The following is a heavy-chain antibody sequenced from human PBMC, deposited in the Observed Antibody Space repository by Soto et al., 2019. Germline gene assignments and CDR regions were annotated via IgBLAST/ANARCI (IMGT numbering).Heavy chain of an antibody. J-gene: IGHJ4*02. Sequence: QVQLVESGGGVVQPGRSLRLSCAASGFTFSSYAMHWVRQAPGKGLEWVAVISYDGSNKYYADSVKGRFTISRDNSKNTLYLQMNSLRAEDTAVYYCARGDYGDAPGVDYWGQGTLVTVSS. CDR3: ARGDYGDAPGVDY. CDR2: ISYDGSNK. V-gene: IGHV3-30-3*01. D-gene: IGHD4-17*01. CDR1: GFTFSSYA.